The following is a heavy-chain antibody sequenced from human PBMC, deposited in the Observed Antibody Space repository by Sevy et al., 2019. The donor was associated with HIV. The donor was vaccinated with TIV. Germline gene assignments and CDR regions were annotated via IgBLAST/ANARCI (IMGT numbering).Heavy chain of an antibody. CDR1: GFIFSDRY. J-gene: IGHJ6*02. D-gene: IGHD3-16*01. CDR2: ITSNGNTI. Sequence: GGSLRLSCAASGFIFSDRYMNWIRQAPGKGLEWIAYITSNGNTIYYADSVKGRFTISRDNAKISLFLQMNSLRAEDTAVYYCASSLLVDGRWGPPYGMDVWGQGTTVTVSS. V-gene: IGHV3-11*01. CDR3: ASSLLVDGRWGPPYGMDV.